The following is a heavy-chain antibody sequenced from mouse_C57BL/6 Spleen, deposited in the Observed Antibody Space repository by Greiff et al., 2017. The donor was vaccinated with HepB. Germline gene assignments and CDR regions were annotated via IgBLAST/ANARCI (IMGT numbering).Heavy chain of an antibody. Sequence: QVQLKQPGAELVKPGASVKLSCKASGYTFTSYWMHWVKQRPGQGLEWIGMIHPNSGSTNYNEKFKSKATLTVDKSSSTAYMQLSSLTSEDSAVYYCARSYSKGAMDYWGQGTSVTVSS. CDR2: IHPNSGST. J-gene: IGHJ4*01. CDR1: GYTFTSYW. V-gene: IGHV1-64*01. CDR3: ARSYSKGAMDY. D-gene: IGHD2-5*01.